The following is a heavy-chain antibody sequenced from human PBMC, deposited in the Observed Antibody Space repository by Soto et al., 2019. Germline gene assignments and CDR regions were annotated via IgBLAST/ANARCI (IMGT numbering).Heavy chain of an antibody. Sequence: GGSLRLSCAASGFTFSSYSMNWVRQAPGKGLEWVSSISSSSSYIYYADSVKGRFTISRDNAKNSLYLQMNSLRAEDTAVYYCARKGPRASAGIAAAGRVTDAFDIWGQGTMVTVSS. D-gene: IGHD6-13*01. CDR1: GFTFSSYS. V-gene: IGHV3-21*01. J-gene: IGHJ3*02. CDR3: ARKGPRASAGIAAAGRVTDAFDI. CDR2: ISSSSSYI.